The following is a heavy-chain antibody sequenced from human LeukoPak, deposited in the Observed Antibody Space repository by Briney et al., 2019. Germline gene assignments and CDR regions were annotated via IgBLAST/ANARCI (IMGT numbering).Heavy chain of an antibody. V-gene: IGHV1-69*13. CDR1: GGTFSSYA. CDR3: ATNILGYCSSTSCPYAHYYYYYMDV. Sequence: SVKVSCKASGGTFSSYAISWVRQAPGQGLEWMGGIIPIFGAANYAQKFQGRVTITADESTSTAYMELSSLRSEDTAVYYCATNILGYCSSTSCPYAHYYYYYMDVWGKGTTVTVSS. D-gene: IGHD2-2*01. CDR2: IIPIFGAA. J-gene: IGHJ6*03.